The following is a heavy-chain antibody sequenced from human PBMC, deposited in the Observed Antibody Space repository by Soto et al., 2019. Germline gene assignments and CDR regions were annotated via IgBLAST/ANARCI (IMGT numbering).Heavy chain of an antibody. D-gene: IGHD3-10*01. CDR2: MSGFSPCA. CDR1: RFTFMTYA. V-gene: IGHV3-21*01. J-gene: IGHJ6*03. CDR3: ATDRGDDAHAYYYNSMDV. Sequence: VGSHRHQCQSARFTFMTYAVHLVMKAPGKGLGSVAGMSGFSPCAFYAEAVKGRFTISRDNAKNSLNLQMNTLRAEDMAVYYCATDRGDDAHAYYYNSMDVWGQGTTVPVS.